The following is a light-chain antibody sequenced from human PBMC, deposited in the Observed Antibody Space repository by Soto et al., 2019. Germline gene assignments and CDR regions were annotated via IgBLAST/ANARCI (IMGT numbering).Light chain of an antibody. V-gene: IGKV1-5*03. Sequence: DLQMTQSPSTLSASVGVRVTITCRASQSIGSWLAWYQQKPGKAPKLLIYKASSLESGVPSRFSGSGSGTEFTLTISSLQPDDFASYYCQQYGSYSPWTFGQGTKVEIK. CDR2: KAS. CDR3: QQYGSYSPWT. J-gene: IGKJ1*01. CDR1: QSIGSW.